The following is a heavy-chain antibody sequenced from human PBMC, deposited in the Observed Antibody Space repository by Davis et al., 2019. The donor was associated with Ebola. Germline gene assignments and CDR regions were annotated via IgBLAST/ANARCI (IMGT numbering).Heavy chain of an antibody. CDR2: INPKSGVT. J-gene: IGHJ6*03. CDR1: GYTFIDYY. CDR3: ARAVSPSNDYYVDV. D-gene: IGHD5/OR15-5a*01. Sequence: AASVKVSCKASGYTFIDYYIHWVRQAPGQGLEWMGWINPKSGVTKYAQKFQDWITMTRDTSINTAYVELSGLTSDDTAIYYCARAVSPSNDYYVDVWGKGAAVTVSS. V-gene: IGHV1-2*04.